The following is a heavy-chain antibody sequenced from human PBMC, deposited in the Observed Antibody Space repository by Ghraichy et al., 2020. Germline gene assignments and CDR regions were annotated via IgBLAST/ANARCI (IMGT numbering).Heavy chain of an antibody. CDR3: ARGPPREIVVVAAVAPGV. J-gene: IGHJ6*02. Sequence: NLSLTCAVYGGSFSGYYWTWIRQSPGKGLEWIGEIYHGGGTNYNPSLESRVTMSLDTSKNQFSLKLSSVTAADTAVYYCARGPPREIVVVAAVAPGVWGQGTTVTVAS. D-gene: IGHD2-2*01. CDR1: GGSFSGYY. CDR2: IYHGGGT. V-gene: IGHV4-34*01.